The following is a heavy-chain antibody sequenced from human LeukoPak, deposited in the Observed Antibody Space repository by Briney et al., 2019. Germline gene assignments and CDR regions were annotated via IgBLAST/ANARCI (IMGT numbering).Heavy chain of an antibody. CDR2: IRSKANSYAT. CDR1: GFTFSGSA. V-gene: IGHV3-73*01. CDR3: TRNYAGAEWLYYGMDV. D-gene: IGHD3-3*01. Sequence: GGSLKLSCAASGFTFSGSAIHWVRQSSGKGLEWVGRIRSKANSYATAYAASVKGRFTISRDDSKNTAYLQMNSLKTEDTAVYYCTRNYAGAEWLYYGMDVWGQGTTVTVSS. J-gene: IGHJ6*02.